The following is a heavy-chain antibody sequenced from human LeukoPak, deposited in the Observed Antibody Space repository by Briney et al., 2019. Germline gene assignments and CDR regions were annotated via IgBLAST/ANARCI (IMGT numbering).Heavy chain of an antibody. CDR3: AKDKSMVRELDY. D-gene: IGHD3-10*01. Sequence: HPGGSLRLSCTASGFTFRSYGMHWVRQAPGKGLEWLAFIQSDGGNKYYADSVKGRFTISRDNSKNTLFLQMNSLRGEDTAVYYCAKDKSMVRELDYWGQGTLVTVSS. J-gene: IGHJ4*02. CDR1: GFTFRSYG. CDR2: IQSDGGNK. V-gene: IGHV3-30*02.